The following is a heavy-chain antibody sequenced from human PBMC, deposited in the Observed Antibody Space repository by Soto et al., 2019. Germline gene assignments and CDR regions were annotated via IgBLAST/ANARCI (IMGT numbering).Heavy chain of an antibody. CDR3: ARAAAVRTYYFDY. V-gene: IGHV1-69*13. J-gene: IGHJ4*02. CDR2: IIPIFGTA. CDR1: AGTFSSYA. Sequence: ASVKVSCKASAGTFSSYAISWVRQATGQGLEWMGGIIPIFGTANYAQKFQGRVTITADESTSTAYMELSSLRSEDTAVYYCARAAAVRTYYFDYWGQGTLVTVSS. D-gene: IGHD6-13*01.